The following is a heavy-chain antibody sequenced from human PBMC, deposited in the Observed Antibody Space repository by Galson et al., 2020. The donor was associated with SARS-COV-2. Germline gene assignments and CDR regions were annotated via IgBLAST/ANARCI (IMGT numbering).Heavy chain of an antibody. CDR2: FYYSGST. J-gene: IGHJ6*02. D-gene: IGHD3-3*01. CDR3: ARVDYDFWGGYSPRGNLGMDV. CDR1: GGPISSNS. V-gene: IGHV4-59*01. Sequence: ETSNTLSPTCPAPGGPISSNSWTWTRKPPGKGREWFRYFYYSGSTNSTPTLKSPVTPSVDTSKNQFSLNLSTVTAADTAAYYCARVDYDFWGGYSPRGNLGMDVWGHGTTVTVSS.